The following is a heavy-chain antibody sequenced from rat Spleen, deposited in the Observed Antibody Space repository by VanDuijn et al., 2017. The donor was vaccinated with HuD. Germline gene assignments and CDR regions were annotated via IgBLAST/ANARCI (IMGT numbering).Heavy chain of an antibody. J-gene: IGHJ2*01. D-gene: IGHD1-11*01. CDR2: ITNTGGST. CDR1: GFTFSNYD. CDR3: TRDRESYGGYFDC. V-gene: IGHV5S23*01. Sequence: EVQLVESGGGLVQPGRSLKLSCAASGFTFSNYDMAWVRQAPGKGLEWVASITNTGGSTYYPDSVKGRFTISRDNAKSTLYLQMNSLRSEDTATYYCTRDRESYGGYFDCWGQGVMVTVSS.